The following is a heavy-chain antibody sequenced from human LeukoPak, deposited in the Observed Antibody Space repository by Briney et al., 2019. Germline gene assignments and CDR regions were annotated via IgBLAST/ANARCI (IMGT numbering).Heavy chain of an antibody. CDR1: GYTLTELS. CDR3: ATVSNEVGNDILTGYLI. J-gene: IGHJ4*02. CDR2: FGPEDGET. Sequence: ASVKVSCKASGYTLTELSMHWVRQAPGKGLEWMGGFGPEDGETIYAQKFQGRVTMTEDTSTDTAYMELSSLRSEDTAVYYCATVSNEVGNDILTGYLIWGQGTLVTVSS. D-gene: IGHD3-9*01. V-gene: IGHV1-24*01.